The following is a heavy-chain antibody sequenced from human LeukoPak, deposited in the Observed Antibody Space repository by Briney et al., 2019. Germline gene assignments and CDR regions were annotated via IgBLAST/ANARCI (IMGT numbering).Heavy chain of an antibody. J-gene: IGHJ4*02. CDR2: IYYSGST. CDR1: GGSISSGGYY. D-gene: IGHD3-10*01. CDR3: ARCLGGYYYYYFDY. Sequence: SETLSLTCTVSGGSISSGGYYWSWIRQHPGKGLEWIGYIYYSGSTYYNPSLKSRVTISVDTSKNQFSLKLSSVTAANTAVYYCARCLGGYYYYYFDYWGQGTLVTVSS. V-gene: IGHV4-31*03.